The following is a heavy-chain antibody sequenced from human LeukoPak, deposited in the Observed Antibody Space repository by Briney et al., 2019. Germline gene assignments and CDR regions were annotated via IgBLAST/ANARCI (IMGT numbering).Heavy chain of an antibody. J-gene: IGHJ6*02. Sequence: SETLSLTCAVSGGSFSGYYWSWIRQPPGKGLEWIGEINHSGSTNYNPSLKSRVTISVDTSKNQFSLKLSSVTAADTAVYYCARLPRLVRGVIINQPPEHYYYGMDVWGQGTTVTVSS. V-gene: IGHV4-34*01. CDR2: INHSGST. CDR1: GGSFSGYY. CDR3: ARLPRLVRGVIINQPPEHYYYGMDV. D-gene: IGHD3-10*01.